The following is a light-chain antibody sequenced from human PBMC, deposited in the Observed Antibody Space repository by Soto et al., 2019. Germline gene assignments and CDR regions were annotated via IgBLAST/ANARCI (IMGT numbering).Light chain of an antibody. CDR1: QGISSY. V-gene: IGKV1-9*01. J-gene: IGKJ3*01. Sequence: DIQLTQSPSFLSASVGDRVTITCRASQGISSYLAWYQQKPGKAPKLLIYAASILQSGVPSRFSGSGSGAEFTLTISNLQPEDFATYYCQQLDSSPSFGPGTEVDIK. CDR2: AAS. CDR3: QQLDSSPS.